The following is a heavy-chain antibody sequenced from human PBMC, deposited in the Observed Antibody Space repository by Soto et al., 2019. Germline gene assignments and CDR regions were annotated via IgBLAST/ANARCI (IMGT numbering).Heavy chain of an antibody. J-gene: IGHJ6*03. CDR2: ISYDGSNK. D-gene: IGHD4-4*01. CDR1: GFTFSSYG. V-gene: IGHV3-30*18. Sequence: GGSLRLSCAASGFTFSSYGMHWVRQAPGKGLEWVAVISYDGSNKYYADSVKGRFTISRDNSKNTLYLQMNSLRAEDTAVYYCAKSHSNAYYYYYYHMDVWGKGTTVTVSS. CDR3: AKSHSNAYYYYYYHMDV.